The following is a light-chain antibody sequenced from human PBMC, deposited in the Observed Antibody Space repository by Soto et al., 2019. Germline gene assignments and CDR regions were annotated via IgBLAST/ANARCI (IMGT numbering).Light chain of an antibody. CDR3: QHASYPPFS. CDR1: QSLTNTN. Sequence: EIVLTQSPGILSLSPGEQATLSCRASQSLTNTNLAWFQQKPGQAPRLLVYSISTRATGIPDRFSGSGSRTDFTLTISGLEPEDFAVYFCQHASYPPFSFGPGTRVEVK. V-gene: IGKV3-20*01. J-gene: IGKJ3*01. CDR2: SIS.